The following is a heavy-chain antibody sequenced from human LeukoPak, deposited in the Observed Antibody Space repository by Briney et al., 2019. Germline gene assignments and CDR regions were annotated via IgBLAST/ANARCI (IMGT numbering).Heavy chain of an antibody. Sequence: PGGSLRLSCVASGFTFSKYWMHWVRQAPGKGLVWVSRIKTDGSRTNYADSVKGRFTISRDNAKNTVYLEMNSLRSEDTAVYYCARAIGSSWGKVDYWGQGTLVTVSS. V-gene: IGHV3-74*01. D-gene: IGHD6-13*01. CDR3: ARAIGSSWGKVDY. J-gene: IGHJ4*02. CDR2: IKTDGSRT. CDR1: GFTFSKYW.